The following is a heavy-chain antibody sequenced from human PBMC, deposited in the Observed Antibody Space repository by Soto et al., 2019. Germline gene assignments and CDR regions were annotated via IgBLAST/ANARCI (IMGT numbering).Heavy chain of an antibody. CDR2: IYTNDNT. CDR3: AREVEAVAGTYSRYFDY. Sequence: QPGGSLRLSCAASGFTVSNNYMSWVRQAPGKGLEWVSVIYTNDNTYYADSVKGRFTISRDNSKNALYLQMNSLRAEDTAVYYCAREVEAVAGTYSRYFDYWGQGTLVTVSS. CDR1: GFTVSNNY. J-gene: IGHJ4*02. V-gene: IGHV3-53*01. D-gene: IGHD6-19*01.